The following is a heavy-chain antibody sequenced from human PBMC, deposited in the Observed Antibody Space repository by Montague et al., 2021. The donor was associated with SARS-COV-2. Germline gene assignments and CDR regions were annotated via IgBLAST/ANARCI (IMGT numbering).Heavy chain of an antibody. Sequence: CATSGDSVSSNIATWNWIRQSPSRGLEWLGRTYYRSKWYNDYAESVKSRITIDPDTSKHQFSLHLNSVTPEDTAVYYCARIPVGSKYYFDSWGQGTLVTVSS. CDR1: GDSVSSNIAT. V-gene: IGHV6-1*01. J-gene: IGHJ4*02. CDR3: ARIPVGSKYYFDS. CDR2: TYYRSKWYN. D-gene: IGHD2-2*01.